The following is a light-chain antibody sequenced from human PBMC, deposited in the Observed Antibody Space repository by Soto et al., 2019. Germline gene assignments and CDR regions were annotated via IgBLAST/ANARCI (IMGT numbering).Light chain of an antibody. CDR1: QSVRSN. V-gene: IGKV3-15*01. J-gene: IGKJ1*01. CDR3: QQGYNFPRA. CDR2: GAT. Sequence: EILMTQSPATLSVSPGERATLSCRASQSVRSNLAWYQQKPGQAPRLLIFGATTRATGMPARFSGSGSGTEFTLTISSLQSEDFATYYCQQGYNFPRAFGQGTRVEI.